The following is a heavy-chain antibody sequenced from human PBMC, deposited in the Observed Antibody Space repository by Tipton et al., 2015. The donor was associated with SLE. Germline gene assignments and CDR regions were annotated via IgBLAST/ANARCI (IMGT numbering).Heavy chain of an antibody. V-gene: IGHV3-30*02. CDR1: GFTFSSYG. D-gene: IGHD2-8*02. CDR3: AKGRGMYWTNVDNWFDP. J-gene: IGHJ5*02. CDR2: IQYDESNK. Sequence: QVQLVQSGGGVVQPGRSLRLSCAASGFTFSSYGMHWVRQAPGKGLEWVTFIQYDESNKYYADSVKGRFTTSRDNSKNTLFLQMNSLRAEDTAVYYCAKGRGMYWTNVDNWFDPWGQGTLVIVSS.